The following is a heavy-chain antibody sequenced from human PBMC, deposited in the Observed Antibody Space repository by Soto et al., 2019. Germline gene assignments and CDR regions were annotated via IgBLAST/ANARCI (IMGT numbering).Heavy chain of an antibody. Sequence: QLQLQESGPGLVKPSETLSLTCTVSGGSISSSNYYWGWIRQPPGKGLEWIGSIYYSGLTYYNPSLKSRVTISLDKSTSPFSLELNAVTAADTAVYYCARLEGLATISYCFAHWGQGTRVTVSS. CDR1: GGSISSSNYY. CDR3: ARLEGLATISYCFAH. D-gene: IGHD3-9*01. V-gene: IGHV4-39*01. J-gene: IGHJ4*02. CDR2: IYYSGLT.